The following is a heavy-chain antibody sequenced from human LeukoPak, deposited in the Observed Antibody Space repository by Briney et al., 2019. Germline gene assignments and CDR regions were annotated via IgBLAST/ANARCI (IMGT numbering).Heavy chain of an antibody. CDR1: GFTFSSYA. V-gene: IGHV3-30-3*01. Sequence: GGSLRLSCAASGFTFSSYAMHWVRQAPGKGLEWVAVISYDGSNKYYADSVKGRFTISRDNSKNTLYLQMNSLRAGDTAVYYCARDTDGELLDYYYGMDVWGQGTTVTVSS. CDR3: ARDTDGELLDYYYGMDV. D-gene: IGHD3-10*01. J-gene: IGHJ6*02. CDR2: ISYDGSNK.